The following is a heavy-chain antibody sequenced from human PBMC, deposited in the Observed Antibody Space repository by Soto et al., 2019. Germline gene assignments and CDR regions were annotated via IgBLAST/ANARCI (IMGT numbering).Heavy chain of an antibody. V-gene: IGHV4-61*05. J-gene: IGHJ4*02. CDR3: ARGNGYNIY. CDR1: GGSIRSSTYY. Sequence: SETLSLTCTVSGGSIRSSTYYWGWIRQPPGKGLEWIGYIYYSGFTNYNPSLKSRVTISVDTSKNQFSLKLNSVTAADTAVYFCARGNGYNIYWGQGTLVTVSS. D-gene: IGHD5-12*01. CDR2: IYYSGFT.